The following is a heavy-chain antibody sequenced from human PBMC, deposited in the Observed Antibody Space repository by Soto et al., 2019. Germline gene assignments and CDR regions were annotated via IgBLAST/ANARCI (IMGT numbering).Heavy chain of an antibody. CDR1: GFNFSDYY. CDR2: ISGPGSYT. Sequence: QVQLVESGGGLVKPGGSLRLSCAGSGFNFSDYYMSWIRQAPGKGLEWVSYISGPGSYTNYADSVKGRFTTSRDNAKKSLYLQRTSLRAEDTAVYYCARDALDAWGQGTLVTVSS. CDR3: ARDALDA. J-gene: IGHJ5*02. V-gene: IGHV3-11*05.